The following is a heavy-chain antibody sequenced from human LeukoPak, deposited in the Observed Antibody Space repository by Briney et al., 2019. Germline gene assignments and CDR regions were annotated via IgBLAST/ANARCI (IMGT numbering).Heavy chain of an antibody. J-gene: IGHJ5*02. V-gene: IGHV3-23*01. Sequence: PGGSLRLSCAASGFTFSSYSMNWVRQAPGKGLEWVSAISGSGGSTYYADSVKGRFTISRDNSKNTLYLQMNSLRAEDTAVYYCARSYYYGSGSFSRGGFDPWGQGTLVTVSS. CDR3: ARSYYYGSGSFSRGGFDP. D-gene: IGHD3-10*01. CDR2: ISGSGGST. CDR1: GFTFSSYS.